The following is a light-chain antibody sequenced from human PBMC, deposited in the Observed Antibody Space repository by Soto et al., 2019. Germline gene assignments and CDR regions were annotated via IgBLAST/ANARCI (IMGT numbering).Light chain of an antibody. Sequence: QSVLTQPPSVSGAPGQRVTISCTGNNSNLGAGYDVHWYQQLPGSAPKLVIFGNRNRPSGVPERFSGSKSGTSGSRAIIGLPAEDEADYCCQAYDYSLTAFVFGGATKLTVL. J-gene: IGLJ2*01. CDR2: GNR. V-gene: IGLV1-40*01. CDR3: QAYDYSLTAFV. CDR1: NSNLGAGYD.